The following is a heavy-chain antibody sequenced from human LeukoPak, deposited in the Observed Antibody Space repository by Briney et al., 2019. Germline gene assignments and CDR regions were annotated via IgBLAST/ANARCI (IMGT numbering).Heavy chain of an antibody. CDR2: INHSGST. CDR3: ARRPMYYYGSGNKGGYFDY. V-gene: IGHV4-34*01. D-gene: IGHD3-10*01. CDR1: GGSISSYY. Sequence: SETLSLTCTVSGGSISSYYWSWIRQPPGKGLEWIGEINHSGSTNYNPSLKSRVTISVDTSKNQFSLKLSSVTAADTAVYYCARRPMYYYGSGNKGGYFDYWGQGTLVTVSS. J-gene: IGHJ4*02.